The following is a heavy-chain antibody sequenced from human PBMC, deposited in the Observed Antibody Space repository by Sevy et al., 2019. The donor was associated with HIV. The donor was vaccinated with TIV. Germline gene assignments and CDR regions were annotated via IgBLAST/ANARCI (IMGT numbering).Heavy chain of an antibody. Sequence: GGSLRLSCAASGFTFSSYAMHWVRQAPGKGLEWVAVISYDGSNKYYADSVKGRFTISRDNSKNTRYLQMNSLRAEDTAVYYCARRRSSSSWYGGLDYWGQGTLVTVSS. D-gene: IGHD6-13*01. CDR1: GFTFSSYA. V-gene: IGHV3-30-3*01. CDR2: ISYDGSNK. CDR3: ARRRSSSSWYGGLDY. J-gene: IGHJ4*02.